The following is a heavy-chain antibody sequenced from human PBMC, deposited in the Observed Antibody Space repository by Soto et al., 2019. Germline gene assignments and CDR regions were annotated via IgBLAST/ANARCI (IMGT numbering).Heavy chain of an antibody. J-gene: IGHJ4*02. CDR3: ARTEQWLVPPFDY. Sequence: ASVKVSCKASGFILTSYYMHWVRQAPGQGLEWMGIIDPSGGSTTDAQKFQGRITMTRDTSTSTVYMELSSLRSEDTAVYYCARTEQWLVPPFDYWGQGTLVTVSS. CDR2: IDPSGGST. D-gene: IGHD6-19*01. CDR1: GFILTSYY. V-gene: IGHV1-46*01.